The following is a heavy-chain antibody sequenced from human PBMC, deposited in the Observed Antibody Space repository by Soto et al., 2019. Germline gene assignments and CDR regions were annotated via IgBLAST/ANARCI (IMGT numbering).Heavy chain of an antibody. CDR1: GGSISSSSYY. D-gene: IGHD2-2*01. Sequence: SETLSLTCTVSGGSISSSSYYWGWIRQPPGRGLEWIGSIYYSGSTYYNPSLKSRVTISVDTSKNQFSLMLCSVTAVDSALYYCASLSHYAPTLDSWGQGTLVTVSS. CDR2: IYYSGST. J-gene: IGHJ4*02. V-gene: IGHV4-39*01. CDR3: ASLSHYAPTLDS.